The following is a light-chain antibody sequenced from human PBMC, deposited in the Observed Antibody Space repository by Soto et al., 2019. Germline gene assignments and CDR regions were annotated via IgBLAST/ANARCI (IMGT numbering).Light chain of an antibody. CDR1: QAINNH. CDR2: ATS. CDR3: QNYNGALWT. V-gene: IGKV1-27*01. Sequence: DIQMTQSPSSLSASVGDRVTFSCRASQAINNHLAWYQQKPGKVPKLLIYATSTLKSGVPSRFSGSGSGTDFTPTISSLQPEDVATYFCQNYNGALWTFGQGTKVEIK. J-gene: IGKJ1*01.